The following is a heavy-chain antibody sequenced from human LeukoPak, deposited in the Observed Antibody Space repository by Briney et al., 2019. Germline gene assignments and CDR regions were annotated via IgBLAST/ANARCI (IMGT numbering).Heavy chain of an antibody. D-gene: IGHD2-15*01. CDR3: ARDLWGGGSLPC. CDR2: ISYDGSNK. V-gene: IGHV3-30-3*01. J-gene: IGHJ4*02. CDR1: GFTFSSYA. Sequence: PGGSLRLSCAASGFTFSSYAMHWVRQAPGKGLEWVAVISYDGSNKYYADSVKGRFTISRDNSKNTLYLQMNSLRAEDTAVYYCARDLWGGGSLPCWGQGTLVTVSS.